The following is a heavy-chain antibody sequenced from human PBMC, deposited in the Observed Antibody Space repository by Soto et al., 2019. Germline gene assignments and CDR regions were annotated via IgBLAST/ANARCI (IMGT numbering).Heavy chain of an antibody. CDR3: AKSQRINMIVVVTTFDY. V-gene: IGHV3-23*01. CDR2: ISGSGGST. Sequence: GGSLRLSCAASGFTFSSYAMSWVRQAPGKGLEWVSAISGSGGSTYYADSVKGRFTISRDNSKNTLYLQMNSLRAEDTAVYYCAKSQRINMIVVVTTFDYWGQGGLVTVSS. CDR1: GFTFSSYA. J-gene: IGHJ4*02. D-gene: IGHD3-22*01.